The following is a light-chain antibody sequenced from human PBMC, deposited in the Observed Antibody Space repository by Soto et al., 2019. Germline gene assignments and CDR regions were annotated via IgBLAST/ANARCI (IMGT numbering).Light chain of an antibody. CDR2: RAC. J-gene: IGKJ4*01. CDR3: QQYYSGLT. Sequence: DIVVTQSPDSLAVSLGETVTINCKTSQSVLYSSNNKNFLAWYQQKSGQPPKLLIHRACTRKSGVPDRFIGSGSGTDFTLTITSLQAEDVAIYYYQQYYSGLTFGGGTKVDIK. V-gene: IGKV4-1*01. CDR1: QSVLYSSNNKNF.